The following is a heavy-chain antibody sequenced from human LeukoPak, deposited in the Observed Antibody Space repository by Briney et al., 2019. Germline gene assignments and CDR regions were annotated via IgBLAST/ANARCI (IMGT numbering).Heavy chain of an antibody. V-gene: IGHV4-59*08. Sequence: PSETLSLTCTVSGGSISSYYWSWIRQPPGKGLEWIAYISDIGSINYNPSLKSRVTISLDTSKNQFSLKLSSVTAADTAVYYCARHSSWYQYYFDYWGQGTLVTVSS. CDR1: GGSISSYY. D-gene: IGHD6-13*01. CDR3: ARHSSWYQYYFDY. CDR2: ISDIGSI. J-gene: IGHJ4*02.